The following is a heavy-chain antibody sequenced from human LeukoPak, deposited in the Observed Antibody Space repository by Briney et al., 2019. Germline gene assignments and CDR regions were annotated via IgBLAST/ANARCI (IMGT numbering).Heavy chain of an antibody. CDR3: ARVRSGTWSGHEY. V-gene: IGHV3-74*01. J-gene: IGHJ4*02. CDR2: ISTDGSST. Sequence: GGSLRLSCAASGFIFSSYWMHWFRQGPGKGLVWVSRISTDGSSTSYADSVKGRFTISRDNAKNTLYLQMDSLRAEDSAVYYCARVRSGTWSGHEYWGQGTLVTVSS. CDR1: GFIFSSYW. D-gene: IGHD3-3*01.